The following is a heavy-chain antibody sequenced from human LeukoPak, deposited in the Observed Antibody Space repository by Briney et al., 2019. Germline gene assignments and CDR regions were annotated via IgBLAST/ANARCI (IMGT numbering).Heavy chain of an antibody. J-gene: IGHJ4*02. CDR3: ARARGGVETRSFDY. V-gene: IGHV4-59*12. Sequence: PSETLSLTCTVSGGSISSYYWSWIRQPPGKGLEWIGEIYHSGSTNYNPSLKSRVSISVVKSKSQFSLKLTSVTAADTAVYYCARARGGVETRSFDYWGQGTLVTVSS. D-gene: IGHD3-16*01. CDR1: GGSISSYY. CDR2: IYHSGST.